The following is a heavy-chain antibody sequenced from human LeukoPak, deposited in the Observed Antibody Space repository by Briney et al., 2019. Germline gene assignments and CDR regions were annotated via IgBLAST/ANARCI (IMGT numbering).Heavy chain of an antibody. CDR1: GFTFSDYY. CDR2: ISDSSSAI. V-gene: IGHV3-11*04. Sequence: GGSLRLSCAASGFTFSDYYMSWIRQSPGKGLEWVSFISDSSSAIYYADSVKGRFTISRDNAKNSLYLQMNSLRAEDTAVYYCARAYCSSTSCYLNPFDYWGQGTLVTVSS. J-gene: IGHJ4*02. D-gene: IGHD2-2*01. CDR3: ARAYCSSTSCYLNPFDY.